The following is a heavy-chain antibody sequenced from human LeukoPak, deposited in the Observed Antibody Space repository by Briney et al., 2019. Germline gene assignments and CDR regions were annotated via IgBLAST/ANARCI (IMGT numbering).Heavy chain of an antibody. CDR1: GFTFSSYA. J-gene: IGHJ4*02. CDR3: AVLGY. D-gene: IGHD3-3*02. CDR2: ISYDGSNK. Sequence: GGSLSLSCAASGFTFSSYAMHWVRQAPAKGLEWVAVISYDGSNKYYADSVKGRFTISRDNSKNTLYLQMNSLRAEDAAVYYCAVLGYWGQGTLVTVSS. V-gene: IGHV3-30-3*01.